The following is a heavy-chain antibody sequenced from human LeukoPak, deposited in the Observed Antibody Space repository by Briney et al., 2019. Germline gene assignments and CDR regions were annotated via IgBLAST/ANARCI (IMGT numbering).Heavy chain of an antibody. J-gene: IGHJ3*02. Sequence: TGGSLRLSCAASGFTFSSYGMHWVRQARGKGLEWVAVISKDGSNKDYADSVKGRFIISRDNSKNTLYLQMNSLRAEDTAVYYCARDRSGIYDAFDIWGQGTMVTVSS. D-gene: IGHD1-14*01. CDR3: ARDRSGIYDAFDI. CDR2: ISKDGSNK. CDR1: GFTFSSYG. V-gene: IGHV3-30*03.